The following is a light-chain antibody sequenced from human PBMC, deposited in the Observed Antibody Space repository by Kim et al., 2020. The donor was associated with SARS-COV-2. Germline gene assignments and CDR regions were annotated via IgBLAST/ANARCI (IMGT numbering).Light chain of an antibody. CDR2: DTS. J-gene: IGKJ5*01. CDR1: QRVGNQ. CDR3: QQRANWPRT. Sequence: ALTQSPVTLSLSPGERATLSCRAIQRVGNQLAWFKQTPGQAPRLLIYDTSNRAPGVPARFSGSGSGTDFTLTISSLEAEDFAVYYCQQRANWPRTFGQGTRLEIK. V-gene: IGKV3-11*01.